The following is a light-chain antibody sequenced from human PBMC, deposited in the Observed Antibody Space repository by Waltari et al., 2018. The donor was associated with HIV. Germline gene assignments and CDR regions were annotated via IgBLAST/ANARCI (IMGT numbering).Light chain of an antibody. CDR2: NAS. Sequence: EILMTQSPATLSVPPGERVTLSCRASQSVSSDLAWYRQKPGQAPRLLIYNASTRATGLPARFSGSGSGTEFTLTISSLQSEDFAFYYCQQYNNWPPWTFGQGTK. CDR1: QSVSSD. J-gene: IGKJ1*01. CDR3: QQYNNWPPWT. V-gene: IGKV3-15*01.